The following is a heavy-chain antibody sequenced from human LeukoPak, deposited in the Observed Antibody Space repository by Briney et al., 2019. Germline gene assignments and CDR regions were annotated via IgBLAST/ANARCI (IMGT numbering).Heavy chain of an antibody. CDR1: GYTFTSYD. CDR2: MNPNSGNT. J-gene: IGHJ5*02. V-gene: IGHV1-8*01. Sequence: HRASVKASCKASGYTFTSYDINWVRQATGQGLEWMGWMNPNSGNTGYAQKFQGRVTMTRSTSISTAYMELSSLRSEDTAVYYCVRVPHIAAAPSWGQGTLVTVSS. D-gene: IGHD6-13*01. CDR3: VRVPHIAAAPS.